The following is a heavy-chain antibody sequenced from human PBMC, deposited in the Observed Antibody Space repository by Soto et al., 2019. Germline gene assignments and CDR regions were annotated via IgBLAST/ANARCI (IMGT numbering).Heavy chain of an antibody. CDR3: ARDPYYDFWSGYSTSMDV. CDR2: ISYDGSNK. V-gene: IGHV3-30-3*01. D-gene: IGHD3-3*01. J-gene: IGHJ6*02. Sequence: HPGGSLRLSCAASGFTFSSYAMHWVRQAPGKGLEWVAVISYDGSNKYYADSVKGRFTISRDNSKNTLYLQMNSLRAEDTAVYYCARDPYYDFWSGYSTSMDVWGQGTTVTVSS. CDR1: GFTFSSYA.